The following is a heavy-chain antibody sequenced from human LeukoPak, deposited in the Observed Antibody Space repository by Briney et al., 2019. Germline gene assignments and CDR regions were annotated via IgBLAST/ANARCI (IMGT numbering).Heavy chain of an antibody. D-gene: IGHD3-10*01. CDR1: GFTFSSYG. J-gene: IGHJ6*03. CDR3: AKVYGSGSYPYYYYYMDV. V-gene: IGHV3-30*18. Sequence: GGSLRLSCAASGFTFSSYGMHWVRQAPGKGLEWVAVISYDGSNKYYADSVKGRFTISRDNSKNTLYLQMNSLRAEDTAVYYCAKVYGSGSYPYYYYYMDVWGKGTTVTISS. CDR2: ISYDGSNK.